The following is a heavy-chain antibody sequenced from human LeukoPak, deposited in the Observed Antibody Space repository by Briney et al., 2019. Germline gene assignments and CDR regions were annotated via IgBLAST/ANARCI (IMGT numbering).Heavy chain of an antibody. CDR3: ARAVDIVATDY. V-gene: IGHV4-39*07. Sequence: SETLSLTCTVSGGSISSYYWGWIRQPPGKGLEWIGSIYYSGSTYYNPSLKSRVTISVDTSKNQFSLKLSSVTAADTAVYYCARAVDIVATDYWGQGTLVTVSS. CDR2: IYYSGST. J-gene: IGHJ4*02. D-gene: IGHD5-12*01. CDR1: GGSISSYY.